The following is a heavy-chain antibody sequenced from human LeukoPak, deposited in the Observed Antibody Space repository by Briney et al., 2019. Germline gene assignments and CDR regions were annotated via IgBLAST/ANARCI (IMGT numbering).Heavy chain of an antibody. J-gene: IGHJ5*02. Sequence: GGSLRLSCAASGFSFSSYSIHWVRQAPGKGLEWVAVISSDGNSKNFALSVKGRFAISRDNAKNSLFLQMDSLRGEDTAVYYCARDVSGSLDHWGQGTLVTVSS. CDR1: GFSFSSYS. CDR2: ISSDGNSK. V-gene: IGHV3-30*09. CDR3: ARDVSGSLDH. D-gene: IGHD1-26*01.